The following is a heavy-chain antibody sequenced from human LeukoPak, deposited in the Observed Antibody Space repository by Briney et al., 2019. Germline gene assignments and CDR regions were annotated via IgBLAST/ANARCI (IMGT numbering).Heavy chain of an antibody. J-gene: IGHJ4*02. CDR2: IKQDGSEK. CDR1: GFTFSSHW. D-gene: IGHD3-3*01. V-gene: IGHV3-7*01. Sequence: GGSLRLSCAASGFTFSSHWMSWVRQTPGKGLEWVANIKQDGSEKYYVDSVKGRFTISRDNAKNSLYLQMNSLRAEDTAVYYCARDRFPHTHDFWSGAFDYWGQGTLVTVSS. CDR3: ARDRFPHTHDFWSGAFDY.